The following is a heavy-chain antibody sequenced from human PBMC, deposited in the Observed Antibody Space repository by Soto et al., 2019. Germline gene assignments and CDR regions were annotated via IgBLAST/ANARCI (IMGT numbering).Heavy chain of an antibody. J-gene: IGHJ4*02. Sequence: QVQLVESGGGVVQPGRSLRLSCAASGFTFSSYGMHWVRQAPGKGLEWVAVISYDGSNKYYADSVKDRFTISRDNSKNTLYLQMNSLRAEDTAVYYCAKVEWIQLWLGPFDYWGQGTLVTVSS. CDR2: ISYDGSNK. V-gene: IGHV3-30*18. CDR1: GFTFSSYG. CDR3: AKVEWIQLWLGPFDY. D-gene: IGHD5-18*01.